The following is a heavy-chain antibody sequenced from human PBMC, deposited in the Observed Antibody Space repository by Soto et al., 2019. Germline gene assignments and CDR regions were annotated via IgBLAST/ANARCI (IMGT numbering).Heavy chain of an antibody. CDR2: ISNSGRI. V-gene: IGHV4-31*03. CDR1: GGSISSGTYF. CDR3: TGDSTGESY. Sequence: QVQLQESGPGLVKPSQTLSLSCTVSGGSISSGTYFWSWIRQHPGKGLEWIGYISNSGRISYNPSLKSRVTMSVDTSKTQFSLKLSSVTAADTAVYYCTGDSTGESYWGQGSLVTVSS. D-gene: IGHD7-27*01. J-gene: IGHJ4*02.